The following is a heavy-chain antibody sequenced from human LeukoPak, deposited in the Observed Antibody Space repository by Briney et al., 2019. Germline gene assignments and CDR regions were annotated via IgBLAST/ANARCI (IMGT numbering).Heavy chain of an antibody. D-gene: IGHD6-6*01. Sequence: PSETLSLTCTVSGYSISSGYYWGWIRQPPGKGLEWIGSIYHSGSTYYNPSLKSRVTISVDTSKNQFSLKLSSVTAADTAVYYWARGGSSWGDYYYYYMDVWGKGTTVTVSS. V-gene: IGHV4-38-2*02. CDR3: ARGGSSWGDYYYYYMDV. CDR2: IYHSGST. J-gene: IGHJ6*03. CDR1: GYSISSGYY.